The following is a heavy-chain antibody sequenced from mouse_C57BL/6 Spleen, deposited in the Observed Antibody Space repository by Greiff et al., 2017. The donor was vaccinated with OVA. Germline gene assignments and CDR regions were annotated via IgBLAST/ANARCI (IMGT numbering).Heavy chain of an antibody. CDR3: TRPAPDGSSYRYFDV. CDR2: IDPETGGT. CDR1: GYTFTDYD. J-gene: IGHJ1*03. V-gene: IGHV1-15*01. Sequence: QVQLQQSGAELVRPGASVTLSCKASGYTFTDYDMHWVKQTPVHGLEWIGAIDPETGGTAYNQKFKGKAILTADKSSSTAYMELRSLTSEDSAVYYGTRPAPDGSSYRYFDVWGTGTTVTVSS. D-gene: IGHD1-1*01.